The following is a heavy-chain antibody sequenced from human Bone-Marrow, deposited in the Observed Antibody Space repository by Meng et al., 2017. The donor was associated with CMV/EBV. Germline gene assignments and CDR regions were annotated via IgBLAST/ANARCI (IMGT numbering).Heavy chain of an antibody. CDR3: ARGRWFEELLGWFDP. J-gene: IGHJ5*02. D-gene: IGHD3-10*01. Sequence: DSVEVSCKASGHTFSSYDINWVRQATGQGLEWLGWVNPNSGNTAYAQKFLGRITMTTNTSVTTAYMELSRLRSEDTAVYYCARGRWFEELLGWFDPWGQGTLVTVSS. CDR1: GHTFSSYD. CDR2: VNPNSGNT. V-gene: IGHV1-8*01.